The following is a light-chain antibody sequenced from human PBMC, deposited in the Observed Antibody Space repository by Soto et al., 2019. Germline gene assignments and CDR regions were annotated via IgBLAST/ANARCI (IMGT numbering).Light chain of an antibody. CDR2: DAS. Sequence: DIQMTQSPSSLSASVGDRVTITCQASQDISNYLNSYQQKPGKAPKLLIYDASNLETGVPSRFSGSGSGQDFTFTISSLQPEYIATYYYQQYDNLPPLSFGGGTKVEIK. V-gene: IGKV1-33*01. CDR1: QDISNY. J-gene: IGKJ4*01. CDR3: QQYDNLPPLS.